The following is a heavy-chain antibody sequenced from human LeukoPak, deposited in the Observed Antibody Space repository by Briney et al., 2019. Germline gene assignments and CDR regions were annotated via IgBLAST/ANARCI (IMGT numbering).Heavy chain of an antibody. CDR3: ARDRAVVVAATDY. CDR2: ISPYNVNT. D-gene: IGHD2-15*01. Sequence: WISPYNVNTNYAQKLQGRVTMTTDTSTSTAYMELRSLRSDDTAVYYCARDRAVVVAATDYWGQGTLVTVSS. J-gene: IGHJ4*02. V-gene: IGHV1-18*01.